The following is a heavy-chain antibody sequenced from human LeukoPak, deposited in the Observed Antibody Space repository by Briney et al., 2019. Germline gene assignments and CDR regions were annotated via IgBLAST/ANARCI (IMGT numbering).Heavy chain of an antibody. CDR1: GGYISSYY. V-gene: IGHV4-59*01. CDR2: IYYSGST. J-gene: IGHJ4*02. Sequence: SETLSLTCTVSGGYISSYYWRWIRHPPGKGLEWIGYIYYSGSTNYNPSLKRRVTISVDTSKNQFSLKLSSVTAADTAVYYCARAYCSSTSCYQNYWGQVTMVTVAS. CDR3: ARAYCSSTSCYQNY. D-gene: IGHD2-2*01.